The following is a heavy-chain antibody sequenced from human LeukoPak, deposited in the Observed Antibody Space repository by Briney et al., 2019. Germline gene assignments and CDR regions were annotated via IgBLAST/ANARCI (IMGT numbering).Heavy chain of an antibody. CDR2: IYPGDSAT. D-gene: IGHD2-21*02. CDR3: ARHLPHVVVTAAFDY. CDR1: GYSFPNYW. Sequence: RGESLKISCKASGYSFPNYWIGWVRQMPGKGLEWMGVIYPGDSATRYSPSFQGQVTISADKSISTAYLQWSSLKAPDTAMYYCARHLPHVVVTAAFDYWGQGTLVTVSS. J-gene: IGHJ4*02. V-gene: IGHV5-51*01.